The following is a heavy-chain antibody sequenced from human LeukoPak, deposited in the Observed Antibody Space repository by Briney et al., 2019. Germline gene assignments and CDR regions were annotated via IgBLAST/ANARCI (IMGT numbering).Heavy chain of an antibody. D-gene: IGHD3-10*01. CDR2: IDPSGGNT. J-gene: IGHJ5*02. Sequence: ASVKVSCKTSAYTFTTYLLHWVRQAPGQGLEWMGLIDPSGGNTGYAQKFQGRVVMTRDTSTSTVYMELSSLRSEDTAIYYCARDLGLRGVTNWLDPWGQGTLVTVSS. CDR3: ARDLGLRGVTNWLDP. V-gene: IGHV1-46*01. CDR1: AYTFTTYL.